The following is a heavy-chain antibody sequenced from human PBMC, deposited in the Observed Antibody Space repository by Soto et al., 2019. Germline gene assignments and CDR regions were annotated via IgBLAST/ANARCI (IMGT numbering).Heavy chain of an antibody. CDR2: INKDGGET. CDR1: GGTLSRYW. CDR3: AGPYYYMDV. V-gene: IGHV3-7*01. Sequence: EVQLVESGGGLVQPGGSLRLSCAASGGTLSRYWMSWVRQAPGKGLESVANINKDGGETYYVDSVKGRFTISRDNAKNSVYLQMNSLRVEDTAVYYSAGPYYYMDVWGKGTTVIVSS. J-gene: IGHJ6*03.